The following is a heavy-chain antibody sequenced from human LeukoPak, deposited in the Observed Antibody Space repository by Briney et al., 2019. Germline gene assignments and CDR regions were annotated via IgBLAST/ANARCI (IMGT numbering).Heavy chain of an antibody. CDR2: ISGSGGST. J-gene: IGHJ4*02. V-gene: IGHV3-23*01. Sequence: PGGSLRLSCAASGFTFSSYAMSWVRQAPGKGLEWVSAISGSGGSTYYADSVKGRFTISRDNSRNTLYLQVNSLRAEDTAIYYCAKLSSFATYNDFWSDYFDFWGQGTLVTVSS. CDR3: AKLSSFATYNDFWSDYFDF. D-gene: IGHD3-3*01. CDR1: GFTFSSYA.